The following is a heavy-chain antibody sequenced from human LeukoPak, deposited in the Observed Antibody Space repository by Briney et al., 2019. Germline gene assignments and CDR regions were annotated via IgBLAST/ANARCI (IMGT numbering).Heavy chain of an antibody. D-gene: IGHD5-18*01. V-gene: IGHV4-34*01. J-gene: IGHJ6*02. CDR1: GGSFSGYY. CDR2: INHSGST. Sequence: SETLSLTCAVYGGSFSGYYWSWIRQPPGKGLEWIEEINHSGSTNYNPSLKSRVTISVDTSKNQFSLKLSSVTAADTAVYYCASASGYSYGYAYYGMDVWGQGTTVTVSS. CDR3: ASASGYSYGYAYYGMDV.